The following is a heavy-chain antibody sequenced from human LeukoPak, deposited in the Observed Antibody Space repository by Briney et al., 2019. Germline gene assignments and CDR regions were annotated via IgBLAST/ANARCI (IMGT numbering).Heavy chain of an antibody. CDR2: IKQDGSEK. CDR1: GFTFSSYW. Sequence: GGSLRLSCAASGFTFSSYWMSWVRQAPGKGLEWVANIKQDGSEKYYVDSVKGRFTISRDNSKNTLYLQMNSLRAEDTAVYYCARESQAVAGGGFDPWGQGTLVTVSS. J-gene: IGHJ5*02. D-gene: IGHD6-19*01. CDR3: ARESQAVAGGGFDP. V-gene: IGHV3-7*03.